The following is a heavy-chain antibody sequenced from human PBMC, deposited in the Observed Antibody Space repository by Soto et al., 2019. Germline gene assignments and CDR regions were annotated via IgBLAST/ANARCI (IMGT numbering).Heavy chain of an antibody. Sequence: RASVKVSCKASGGTFSSYTISWVRQAPGQGLEWMGRIIPILGIANYAQKFQGRVTITADKSTSTAYMELSSLRSEDTAVYYCARDPAIAVAGTHAFDISGQGTIVTVSS. J-gene: IGHJ3*02. D-gene: IGHD6-19*01. V-gene: IGHV1-69*04. CDR2: IIPILGIA. CDR1: GGTFSSYT. CDR3: ARDPAIAVAGTHAFDI.